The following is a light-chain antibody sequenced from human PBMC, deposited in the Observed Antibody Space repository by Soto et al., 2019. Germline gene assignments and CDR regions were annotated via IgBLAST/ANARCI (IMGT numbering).Light chain of an antibody. Sequence: EIVLTQSPGTLSLSPGERATLSCRASQSVGNNYLAWYQQKPGQATRLLIYGASSRATGIRDRFSGSGSGTDFTLSISRLEPGDFAVYYCQQYSSSLMYTFGQGNKLEIK. J-gene: IGKJ2*01. CDR3: QQYSSSLMYT. CDR2: GAS. V-gene: IGKV3-20*01. CDR1: QSVGNNY.